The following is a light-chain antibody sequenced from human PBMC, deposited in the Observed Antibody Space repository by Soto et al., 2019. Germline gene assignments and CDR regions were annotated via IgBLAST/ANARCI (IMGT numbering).Light chain of an antibody. Sequence: QSVLTQPPSVSGAPGQRVTTSCTGSSSNIGTGYDVHWYQQLPETAPKLLIYGNNNRPSGVPDRFSGSKSGTSASLAITGLQAEDEADYYCQSYDSSLSGSIFGGGTKLTVL. V-gene: IGLV1-40*01. CDR3: QSYDSSLSGSI. CDR1: SSNIGTGYD. CDR2: GNN. J-gene: IGLJ2*01.